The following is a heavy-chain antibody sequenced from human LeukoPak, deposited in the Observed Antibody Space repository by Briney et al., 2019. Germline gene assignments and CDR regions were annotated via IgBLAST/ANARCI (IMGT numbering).Heavy chain of an antibody. CDR3: ATKFADSSGEADY. CDR1: GYTLTELS. V-gene: IGHV1-24*01. CDR2: FDPEDGET. Sequence: ASVKVSCKVSGYTLTELSMHWVRQAPGKGLGWMGGFDPEDGETIYAQKFQGRVTMTEDTSTDTAYMELSSLRSEDTAVYYCATKFADSSGEADYWGQGTLVTVSS. D-gene: IGHD3-22*01. J-gene: IGHJ4*02.